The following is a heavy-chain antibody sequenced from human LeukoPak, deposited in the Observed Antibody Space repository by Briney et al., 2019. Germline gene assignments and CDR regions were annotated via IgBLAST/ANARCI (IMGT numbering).Heavy chain of an antibody. V-gene: IGHV3-21*01. CDR2: ISSSSSYI. CDR3: TRETPDIVVVPAANFDY. D-gene: IGHD2-2*01. J-gene: IGHJ4*02. CDR1: GFTFSSYS. Sequence: GGSLRLSCAASGFTFSSYSMNWVRQAPGKGLEWVSSISSSSSYIYYADSVKGRFTISRDNVKNSLYLQMNSLRAEDTAVYYCTRETPDIVVVPAANFDYWGQGTLVTVSS.